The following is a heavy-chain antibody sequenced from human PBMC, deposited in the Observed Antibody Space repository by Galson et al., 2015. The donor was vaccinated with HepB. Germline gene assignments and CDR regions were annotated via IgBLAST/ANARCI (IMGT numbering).Heavy chain of an antibody. Sequence: SLRLSCAASGFTFSDYYMSWIRQAPGKGLEWVSYISSSGSTIYYADSVKGRFTISRDNAKNSLFLQMNSLRAEDTAVYYCARDGLRGYSYAYDYYYYMDVWGQGTTVTVSS. D-gene: IGHD5-18*01. CDR1: GFTFSDYY. V-gene: IGHV3-11*01. J-gene: IGHJ6*03. CDR2: ISSSGSTI. CDR3: ARDGLRGYSYAYDYYYYMDV.